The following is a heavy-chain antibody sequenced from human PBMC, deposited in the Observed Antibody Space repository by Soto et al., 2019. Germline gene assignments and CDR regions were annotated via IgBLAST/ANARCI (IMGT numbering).Heavy chain of an antibody. CDR3: ARDNWNVDYYYYGMVV. Sequence: GGSLRLSCAASGFTFSSYSMNWVRQAPGKGLEWVSSISSSSSYIYYADSVKGRFTISRDNAKNSLYLQMNSLRAEDTAVYYCARDNWNVDYYYYGMVVWGQGTTVTVSS. CDR2: ISSSSSYI. J-gene: IGHJ6*02. D-gene: IGHD1-20*01. V-gene: IGHV3-21*01. CDR1: GFTFSSYS.